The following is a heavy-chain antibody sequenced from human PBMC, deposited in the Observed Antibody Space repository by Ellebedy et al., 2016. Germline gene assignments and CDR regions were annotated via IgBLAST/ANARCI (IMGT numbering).Heavy chain of an antibody. D-gene: IGHD6-6*01. J-gene: IGHJ5*02. CDR3: VKERYGVQFVLGS. CDR2: INRYGSIT. CDR1: GFNFDGFS. V-gene: IGHV3-43*01. Sequence: GGSLRLSXAASGFNFDGFSMHWARQAPGKGLEWVSLINRYGSITYYADSVKGRFTISRVNSRNSLYLQMNSLRPEDTALYYCVKERYGVQFVLGSWGQGTLVTVAS.